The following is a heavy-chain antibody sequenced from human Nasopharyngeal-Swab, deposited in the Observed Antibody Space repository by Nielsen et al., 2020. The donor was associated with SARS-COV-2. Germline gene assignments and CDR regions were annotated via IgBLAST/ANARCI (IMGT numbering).Heavy chain of an antibody. V-gene: IGHV3-23*01. CDR1: GFTLSIYA. Sequence: GGSLRLSCAASGFTLSIYAMTWVCQAPGKGLEWVSTISGSGDTTYYADSVKGRFTISRDNSKNTLYLQMNSLRVEDTAIYYCAKDRYSGSGSYKYYYFYYGMDVWGQGTTVTVSS. D-gene: IGHD3-10*01. CDR3: AKDRYSGSGSYKYYYFYYGMDV. J-gene: IGHJ6*02. CDR2: ISGSGDTT.